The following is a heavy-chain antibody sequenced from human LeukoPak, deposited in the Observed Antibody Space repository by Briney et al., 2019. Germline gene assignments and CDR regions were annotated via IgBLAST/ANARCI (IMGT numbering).Heavy chain of an antibody. D-gene: IGHD2-15*01. CDR1: GFTVSSNY. V-gene: IGHV3-53*01. J-gene: IGHJ6*02. Sequence: GGSLRLSCAASGFTVSSNYMSWVRQAPGKGLEGVSVIYSGGSTYYADSVKGRFTISRDNSKNTLYLQMNSLRAEDTAVYYCARDCSGGSCYPYYYGMDVWGQGTTVTVSS. CDR2: IYSGGST. CDR3: ARDCSGGSCYPYYYGMDV.